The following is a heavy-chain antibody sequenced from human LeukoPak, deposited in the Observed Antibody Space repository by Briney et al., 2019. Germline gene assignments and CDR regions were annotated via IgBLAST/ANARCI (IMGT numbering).Heavy chain of an antibody. V-gene: IGHV3-48*03. CDR2: ISSGGGFI. D-gene: IGHD5-24*01. J-gene: IGHJ4*02. CDR3: ARLDGYNRYFLDY. Sequence: GGSLRLSCAASGFTFSSYEMNWVRQAPGKGLEWVSYISSGGGFIRYAASVKGRFTISRDNTKNSLYLQMNSLRDEDTAVYYCARLDGYNRYFLDYWGQGTPVTVSS. CDR1: GFTFSSYE.